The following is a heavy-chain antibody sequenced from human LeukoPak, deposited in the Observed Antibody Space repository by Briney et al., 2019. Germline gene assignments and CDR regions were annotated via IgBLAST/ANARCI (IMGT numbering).Heavy chain of an antibody. CDR1: GFTFDDYA. CDR2: ISWNGGNI. D-gene: IGHD6-19*01. J-gene: IGHJ4*02. Sequence: PGGSLRLSCAASGFTFDDYAMHWVRQAPGKGLEWVSFISWNGGNIDYADSVKGRFTISRDNAKNSLYLQMNSLRAEDTALYYCAKGNGWSYFDYWGKGTLVTVSS. CDR3: AKGNGWSYFDY. V-gene: IGHV3-9*01.